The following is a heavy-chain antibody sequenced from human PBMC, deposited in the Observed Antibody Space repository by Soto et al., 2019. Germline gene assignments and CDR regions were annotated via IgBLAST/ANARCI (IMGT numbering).Heavy chain of an antibody. V-gene: IGHV2-5*02. CDR3: AHRRTGVSQWDYGDFDY. D-gene: IGHD6-19*01. Sequence: QITLRESGPTLVKPTQTLTLTCTFSGFSLSTSGVGVGWIRQPPGKALEWLGFIYWDDDKRYSPSLRSRLAITKDTSKHQVVLTMTNVDPMDTATYFCAHRRTGVSQWDYGDFDYWGQGTLVTVSS. J-gene: IGHJ4*02. CDR2: IYWDDDK. CDR1: GFSLSTSGVG.